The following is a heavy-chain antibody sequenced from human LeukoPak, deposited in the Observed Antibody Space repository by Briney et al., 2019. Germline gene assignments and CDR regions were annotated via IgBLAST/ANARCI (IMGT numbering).Heavy chain of an antibody. CDR3: ARDTYGSGSYYSVYFDY. J-gene: IGHJ4*02. CDR2: IYTSGST. CDR1: GGSISSYY. V-gene: IGHV4-4*07. D-gene: IGHD3-10*01. Sequence: SETLSLTCTVSGGSISSYYWSWIRQPAGKGLEWIGRIYTSGSTNYNPSLKSRVTMSVDTSKNQFSLKLSSVTAADTAVYYCARDTYGSGSYYSVYFDYWGQGTLVTVSS.